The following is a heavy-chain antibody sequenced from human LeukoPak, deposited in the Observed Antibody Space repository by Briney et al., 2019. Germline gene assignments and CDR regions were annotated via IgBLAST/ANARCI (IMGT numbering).Heavy chain of an antibody. Sequence: SETLSLTCTVPGGSISSYYWSWIRQPAGKGLEWIGRIYTSGSTNYNPSLKSRVTMSVDTSKNQFSLKLSSVTAADTAVYYCAREDYDFWSGHEDYYYMDVWGKGTTVTVSS. CDR2: IYTSGST. CDR3: AREDYDFWSGHEDYYYMDV. J-gene: IGHJ6*03. V-gene: IGHV4-4*07. CDR1: GGSISSYY. D-gene: IGHD3-3*01.